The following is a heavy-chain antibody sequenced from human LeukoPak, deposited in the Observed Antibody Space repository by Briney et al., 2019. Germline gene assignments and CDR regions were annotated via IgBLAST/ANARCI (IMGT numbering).Heavy chain of an antibody. CDR3: ASLNY. J-gene: IGHJ4*02. CDR1: GYSISSGYY. V-gene: IGHV4-38-2*02. CDR2: IYHSGST. Sequence: SETLSLTCTVSGYSISSGYYWGWIRQPPGKGLEWIGSIYHSGSTNYNPSLKSRVTISVDTSKNQFSLKLSSVTAADTAVYYCASLNYWGQGTLVTVSS.